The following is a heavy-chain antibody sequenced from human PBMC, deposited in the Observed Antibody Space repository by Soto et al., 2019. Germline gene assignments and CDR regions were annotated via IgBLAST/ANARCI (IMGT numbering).Heavy chain of an antibody. CDR2: MWYDGSHE. D-gene: IGHD6-13*01. J-gene: IGHJ5*02. Sequence: QVPLVESGGGVVQPGTSLRLSCATSGFIFSNYGIHWVRQAPGTGLEWVAIMWYDGSHEYYADSVKGRFTISRANRKNTLYLQMNGLRVEDTAVYYCARAGGSSVYSWFDPWGQGTLVIVSS. V-gene: IGHV3-33*01. CDR1: GFIFSNYG. CDR3: ARAGGSSVYSWFDP.